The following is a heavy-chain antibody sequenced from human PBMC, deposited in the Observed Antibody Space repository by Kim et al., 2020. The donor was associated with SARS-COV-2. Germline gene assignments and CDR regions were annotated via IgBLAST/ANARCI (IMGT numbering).Heavy chain of an antibody. J-gene: IGHJ6*02. Sequence: RFTISRDNAKNTLYLQRNSLRAEDTAVYYCARADYDFWSGPRMGYYGMDVWGQGTTVTVSS. V-gene: IGHV3-74*01. D-gene: IGHD3-3*01. CDR3: ARADYDFWSGPRMGYYGMDV.